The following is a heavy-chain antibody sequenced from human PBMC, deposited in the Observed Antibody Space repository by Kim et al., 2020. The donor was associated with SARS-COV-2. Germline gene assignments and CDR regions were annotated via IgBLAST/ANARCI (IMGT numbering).Heavy chain of an antibody. V-gene: IGHV3-23*01. CDR2: ISGSGGST. D-gene: IGHD3-3*01. J-gene: IGHJ4*02. Sequence: GGSLRLSCAASGFTFSSYAMSWVRQAPGKGLEWVSAISGSGGSTYYADSVKGRFTISRDNSKNTLYLQMNSLRAEDTAVYYCAKALEWLTSGAEFDYWGQGTLVTVSS. CDR3: AKALEWLTSGAEFDY. CDR1: GFTFSSYA.